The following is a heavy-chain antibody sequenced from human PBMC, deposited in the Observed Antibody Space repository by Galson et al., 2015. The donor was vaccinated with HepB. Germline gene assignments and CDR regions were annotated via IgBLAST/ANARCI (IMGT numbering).Heavy chain of an antibody. CDR1: GFTFRSYA. CDR2: ISEDGNKQ. V-gene: IGHV3-30-3*01. D-gene: IGHD2-2*01. J-gene: IGHJ6*02. CDR3: ARAHHVGEPATMYYYYYGMDV. Sequence: SLRLSCAASGFTFRSYAMHWVRQAPGEGLEWVAVISEDGNKQYNADSVRGRFTISRDNFKNTVYLQMNSLRVEDTAVYYCARAHHVGEPATMYYYYYGMDVWGQGTTVTVSS.